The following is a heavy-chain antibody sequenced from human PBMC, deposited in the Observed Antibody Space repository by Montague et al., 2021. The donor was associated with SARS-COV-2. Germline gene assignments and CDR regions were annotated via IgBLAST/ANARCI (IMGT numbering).Heavy chain of an antibody. CDR3: ADHRITVWAFDY. Sequence: PALVKPTQTLTLTCTFSGFSLSTSGVGVGWIRQPPGKALEWLALIYWDDDKRYGPSLKSRHTITKDTSKNQVVLTMTNMDPADTATYYCADHRITVWAFDYWGQGTLVTVSS. V-gene: IGHV2-5*05. CDR1: GFSLSTSGVG. CDR2: IYWDDDK. J-gene: IGHJ4*02. D-gene: IGHD1-20*01.